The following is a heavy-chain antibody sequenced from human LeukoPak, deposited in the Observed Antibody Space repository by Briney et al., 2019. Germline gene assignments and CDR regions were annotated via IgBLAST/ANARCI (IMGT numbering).Heavy chain of an antibody. CDR3: AVKRYYYDSSGYPYDAFDI. CDR2: IYHSGGT. D-gene: IGHD3-22*01. V-gene: IGHV4-4*02. J-gene: IGHJ3*02. CDR1: GGSISSSNW. Sequence: KASETLSLTCAVSGGSISSSNWWSGFRQPPGKGLEGIGEIYHSGGTNYNPSLKSRVTLSVDKSKNQFSLKLSSVTAADTAVYYCAVKRYYYDSSGYPYDAFDIWGQGTMVTVSS.